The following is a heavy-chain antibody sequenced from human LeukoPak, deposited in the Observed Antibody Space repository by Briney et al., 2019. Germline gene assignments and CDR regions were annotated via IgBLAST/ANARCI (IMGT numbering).Heavy chain of an antibody. V-gene: IGHV4-31*03. CDR3: AKYTTTSRKVGFDP. CDR1: GGSISSSDYY. D-gene: IGHD2-2*01. CDR2: TYYSGST. J-gene: IGHJ5*01. Sequence: SETLSLTCTVSGGSISSSDYYWSWIRQLPGKGLEWIGYTYYSGSTYYNPSLKSRLTMSVDTAKNQFSLRLRSVTAADTAVYYCAKYTTTSRKVGFDPWGQGTLITVSS.